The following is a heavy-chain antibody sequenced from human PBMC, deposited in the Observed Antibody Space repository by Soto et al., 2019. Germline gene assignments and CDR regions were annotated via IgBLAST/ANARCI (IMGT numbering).Heavy chain of an antibody. D-gene: IGHD2-2*01. CDR3: ARTDVDVVVPAAMGPPDWYFDL. V-gene: IGHV3-33*01. CDR1: GFTFSSYG. Sequence: PGGSLRLSCAASGFTFSSYGMHWVRQAPGKGLEWVAVIWYDGSNKYYADSVKGRFTISRDNSKNTLYLQMNSLRAEDTAVYYCARTDVDVVVPAAMGPPDWYFDLWGRGTLVTVSS. J-gene: IGHJ2*01. CDR2: IWYDGSNK.